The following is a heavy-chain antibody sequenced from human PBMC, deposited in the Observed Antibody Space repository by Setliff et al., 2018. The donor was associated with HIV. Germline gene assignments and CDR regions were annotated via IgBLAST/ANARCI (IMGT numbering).Heavy chain of an antibody. CDR2: ISGSGRST. CDR3: AKGASLVPRRPHFCYFDY. CDR1: EFTFSVYA. Sequence: LRLSCAASEFTFSVYAMSWLRQAPGKGLEWVSGISGSGRSTYYADSVKGRFTISRDNSKNTLYLQMNRLRADDTAIYYCAKGASLVPRRPHFCYFDYWGQGALVTVS. J-gene: IGHJ4*02. D-gene: IGHD3-16*02. V-gene: IGHV3-23*01.